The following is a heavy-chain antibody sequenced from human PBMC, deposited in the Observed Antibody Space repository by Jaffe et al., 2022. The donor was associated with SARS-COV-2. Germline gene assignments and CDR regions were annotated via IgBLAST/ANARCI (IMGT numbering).Heavy chain of an antibody. Sequence: EVQLVESGGVVVQPGGSLRLSCAASGFTFDDYTMHWVRQAPGKGLEWVSLISWDGGSTYYADSVKGRFTISRDNSKNSLYLQMNSLRTEDTALYYCAKDIFSSGWYAVDYWGQGTLVTVSS. J-gene: IGHJ4*02. V-gene: IGHV3-43*01. CDR3: AKDIFSSGWYAVDY. CDR2: ISWDGGST. CDR1: GFTFDDYT. D-gene: IGHD6-19*01.